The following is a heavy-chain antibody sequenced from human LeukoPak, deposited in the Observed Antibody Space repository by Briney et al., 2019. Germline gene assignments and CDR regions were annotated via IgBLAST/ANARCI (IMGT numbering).Heavy chain of an antibody. Sequence: GGSLRLSCAASGFTFSSYGMHWVRQAPGKGLEWVAVIWYDGSNKYYADSVKGRFTISRDNSKNTLYLQMNSLRAEDTAVYYCARAAYYYDSSGYYSPFDYWGQGTLVTVSS. V-gene: IGHV3-33*01. J-gene: IGHJ4*02. CDR2: IWYDGSNK. CDR3: ARAAYYYDSSGYYSPFDY. CDR1: GFTFSSYG. D-gene: IGHD3-22*01.